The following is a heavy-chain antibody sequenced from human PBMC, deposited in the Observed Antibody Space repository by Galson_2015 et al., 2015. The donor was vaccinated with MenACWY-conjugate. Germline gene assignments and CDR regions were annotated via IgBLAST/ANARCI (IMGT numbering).Heavy chain of an antibody. J-gene: IGHJ4*02. CDR2: ISYDGSNT. D-gene: IGHD4-17*01. CDR1: GFTFSNYG. CDR3: ARDLYGDYAIDY. V-gene: IGHV3-30*03. Sequence: SLRLSCAASGFTFSNYGIHWVRQAPGKGLEWVAVISYDGSNTNYVDSVKGRFTISRDDSKNTVYLQMNSLRVEDTAVYYCARDLYGDYAIDYWGQGALVTVSS.